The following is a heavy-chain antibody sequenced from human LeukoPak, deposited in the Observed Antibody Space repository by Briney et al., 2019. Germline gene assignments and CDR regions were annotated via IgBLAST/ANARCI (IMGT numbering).Heavy chain of an antibody. Sequence: ASVKVSCKASGYTFTSYAIHWVRQAPGQRLEWMGWISAGNGNTKYSQNFQGRVTFISNTSATTAFMELSSLRSEDAAVYYCARDSGSGSNDCWGQGTLVTVPS. CDR3: ARDSGSGSNDC. V-gene: IGHV1-3*01. J-gene: IGHJ4*02. CDR1: GYTFTSYA. CDR2: ISAGNGNT. D-gene: IGHD1-26*01.